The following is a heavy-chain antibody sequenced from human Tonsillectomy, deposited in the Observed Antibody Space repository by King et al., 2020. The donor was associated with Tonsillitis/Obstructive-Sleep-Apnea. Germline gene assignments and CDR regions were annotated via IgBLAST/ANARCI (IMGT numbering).Heavy chain of an antibody. CDR2: IYYSGST. V-gene: IGHV4-59*01. CDR3: ARDGEYNRNAFDN. J-gene: IGHJ4*02. D-gene: IGHD1-20*01. CDR1: GGSISSYY. Sequence: VQLQESGPGLVKPSETLSLTCTVSGGSISSYYWSWIRQPPEKGLEWIGYIYYSGSTNYNPSLKSRVTISVDTSKNQFSLKLSSVTAADTAMYYCARDGEYNRNAFDNWGQGTLVTVSS.